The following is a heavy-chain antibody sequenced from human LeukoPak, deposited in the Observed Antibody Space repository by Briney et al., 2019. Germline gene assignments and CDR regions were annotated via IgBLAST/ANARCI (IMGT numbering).Heavy chain of an antibody. Sequence: PGGSLSLSCAASGFTFSSYGMHWVRQAPGKGLEWVAFIRYDGSNKYYADSVKGRFTISRDNSKNTLYLQRNSLGAEDTAVYYCAKLRKVDFWDYWGQGTPVTVSS. CDR3: AKLRKVDFWDY. J-gene: IGHJ4*02. CDR2: IRYDGSNK. CDR1: GFTFSSYG. D-gene: IGHD3-3*01. V-gene: IGHV3-30*02.